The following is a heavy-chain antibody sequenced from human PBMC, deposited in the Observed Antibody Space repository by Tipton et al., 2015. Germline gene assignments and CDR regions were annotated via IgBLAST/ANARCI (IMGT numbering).Heavy chain of an antibody. CDR3: ARDIHWGSWRYRGNWFDP. V-gene: IGHV4-34*01. CDR1: GGSFSGYY. J-gene: IGHJ5*02. Sequence: TLSLTCAVYGGSFSGYYWTWIRQPPGKGLEWIGEINHSGSTKYNPSLYGRGTISVDTSKDRFSLKLTSVTAADTAVYYCARDIHWGSWRYRGNWFDPWGQGTLVTVSS. CDR2: INHSGST. D-gene: IGHD3-16*02.